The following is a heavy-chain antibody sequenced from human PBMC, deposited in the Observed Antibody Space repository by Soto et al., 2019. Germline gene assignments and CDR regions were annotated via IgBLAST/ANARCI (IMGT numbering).Heavy chain of an antibody. CDR3: ARLPSRHLVDY. CDR1: GSSINSSGYY. D-gene: IGHD3-3*02. J-gene: IGHJ4*02. V-gene: IGHV4-39*01. Sequence: KPSETLSLTCTVSGSSINSSGYYWGWIRQPPGKGLEWIGSMFYGVSTYYNPSLKSRVTVSVDTSKIQFSLNLRSVTAADTAVYYCARLPSRHLVDYWGQGTLVTVSS. CDR2: MFYGVST.